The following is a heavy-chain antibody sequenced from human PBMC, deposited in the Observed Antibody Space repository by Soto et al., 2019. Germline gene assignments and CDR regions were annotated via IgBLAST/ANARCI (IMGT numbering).Heavy chain of an antibody. D-gene: IGHD3-22*01. V-gene: IGHV5-51*01. J-gene: IGHJ5*02. CDR2: IFPSDSDT. Sequence: GESLKISCRTSGYRFTSYWIAWVRQMPGKGLEWMGIIFPSDSDTRYSPSFQGQVTISADRSTSTVFLQWASLKASDTAVYFCARKDKSGYFNWFDPWGQGTMVTVYS. CDR1: GYRFTSYW. CDR3: ARKDKSGYFNWFDP.